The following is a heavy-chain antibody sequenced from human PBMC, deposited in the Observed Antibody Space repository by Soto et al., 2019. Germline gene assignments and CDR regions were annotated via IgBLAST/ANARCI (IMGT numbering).Heavy chain of an antibody. D-gene: IGHD1-1*01. CDR3: AKDFELPDGDYYHCGMDV. CDR2: ISYEGSHK. CDR1: GFFFSSHG. V-gene: IGHV3-30*18. J-gene: IGHJ6*01. Sequence: QVQLVESGGGVVQPGGSLTLSCVASGFFFSSHGMYWVRQAPGRGLEWVALISYEGSHKYYVDSVKGRFTISRDNSKKSMYLHMTSLRAEDTALYYCAKDFELPDGDYYHCGMDVWGQGTTVSVSS.